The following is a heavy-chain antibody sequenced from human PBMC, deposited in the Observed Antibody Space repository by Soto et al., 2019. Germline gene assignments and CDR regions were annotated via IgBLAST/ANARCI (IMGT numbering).Heavy chain of an antibody. V-gene: IGHV3-21*01. Sequence: PGGSLRLSCAASGFTFSSYSMNWVRQAPGKGLEWVSSISSSSSYIYYADSVKGRFTISRDNAKNSLYLQMNSLRAEDTAVYYCARVIDSSSSWYDTFDYWGQGTMVTVSS. D-gene: IGHD6-13*01. CDR3: ARVIDSSSSWYDTFDY. J-gene: IGHJ4*02. CDR1: GFTFSSYS. CDR2: ISSSSSYI.